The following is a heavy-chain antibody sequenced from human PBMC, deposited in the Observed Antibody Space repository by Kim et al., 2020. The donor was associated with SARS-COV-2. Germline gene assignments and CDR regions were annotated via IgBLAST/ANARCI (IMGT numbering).Heavy chain of an antibody. CDR3: ARGNLGTVPGIPVAVGAFDI. D-gene: IGHD6-19*01. CDR2: INWNGDNT. Sequence: GGSLRLSCAASGFTFNDHGMSWVRRAPGKGLEWVSGINWNGDNTGYVDSVKGRFTISRDNAKNSLYLQMNSLRAEDTAFYYCARGNLGTVPGIPVAVGAFDIWGHGTMVTVSS. J-gene: IGHJ3*02. V-gene: IGHV3-20*04. CDR1: GFTFNDHG.